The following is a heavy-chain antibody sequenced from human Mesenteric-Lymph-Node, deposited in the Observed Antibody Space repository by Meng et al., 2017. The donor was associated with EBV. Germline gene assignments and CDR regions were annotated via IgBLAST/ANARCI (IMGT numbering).Heavy chain of an antibody. Sequence: VQLGKPGAEVKKPGASVKVSCKASGHTFTTYDINWVRQAAGQGLEWMGWMNPKTGSTGYAQKFQGRVTMTRNTSISTAYMELSSLRSEDTAVYYCAKSTFTSGGVIEPFDYWGQGTLVTVSS. J-gene: IGHJ4*02. CDR3: AKSTFTSGGVIEPFDY. V-gene: IGHV1-8*01. CDR1: GHTFTTYD. CDR2: MNPKTGST. D-gene: IGHD3-16*02.